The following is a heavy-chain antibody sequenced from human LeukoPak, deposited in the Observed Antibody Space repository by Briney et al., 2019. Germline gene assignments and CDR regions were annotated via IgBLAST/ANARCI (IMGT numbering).Heavy chain of an antibody. J-gene: IGHJ4*02. D-gene: IGHD2-15*01. V-gene: IGHV3-64*01. Sequence: GGSLRLSCAASGFTFSSYAIHWVRQAPGKGLEFVSAINRYGDSTYYANSVKGRFTISRDDSKNTVYLQMGSLRAEDMAVYYCARARRDCSGGSCYSYYFDFWGQGTLVTVSS. CDR2: INRYGDST. CDR3: ARARRDCSGGSCYSYYFDF. CDR1: GFTFSSYA.